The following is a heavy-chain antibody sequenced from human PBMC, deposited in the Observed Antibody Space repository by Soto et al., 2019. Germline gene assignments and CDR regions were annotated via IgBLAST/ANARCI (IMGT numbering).Heavy chain of an antibody. CDR3: VRTWRGGD. CDR1: GGSINSHY. Sequence: QVHLQESGPGLVKPSETLSLTCVVSGGSINSHYWSWIRQPPGKGLEWIGYIHYTGSTKYNPSLSSRVTISLDTSKSLFSLRLSSVTPADTAVYYGVRTWRGGDWGQGTLVTISS. J-gene: IGHJ4*02. D-gene: IGHD1-1*01. CDR2: IHYTGST. V-gene: IGHV4-59*11.